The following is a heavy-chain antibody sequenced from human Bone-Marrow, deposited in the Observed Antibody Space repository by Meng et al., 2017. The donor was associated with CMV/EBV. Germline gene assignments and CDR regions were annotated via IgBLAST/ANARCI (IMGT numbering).Heavy chain of an antibody. CDR1: GFTVYSDY. CDR2: IYSGGST. V-gene: IGHV3-53*01. D-gene: IGHD2-8*02. CDR3: ARGGVYAFDI. Sequence: GGSLRLSCAASGFTVYSDYMSWVRQAPGKGLEWVSLIYSGGSTYYPDSVKGRFTISRDNSKNTLYLQMNSLRAEDTAVYYCARGGVYAFDIWGQGTVVTVSS. J-gene: IGHJ3*02.